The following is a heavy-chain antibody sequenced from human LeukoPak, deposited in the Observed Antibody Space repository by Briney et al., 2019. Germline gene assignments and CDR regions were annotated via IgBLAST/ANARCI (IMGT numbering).Heavy chain of an antibody. J-gene: IGHJ4*02. CDR3: AKEEVSGSGWYGVGDY. D-gene: IGHD6-19*01. CDR1: GFTFSSYA. V-gene: IGHV3-23*01. CDR2: ISGSGGST. Sequence: GGSLRLSCAASGFTFSSYAMSWVRQAPGKGLEWVSAISGSGGSTYYADSVKGRFTISRDNSKNTLYLQMNSLRAEDTAVYYCAKEEVSGSGWYGVGDYWGQGTLVTVSS.